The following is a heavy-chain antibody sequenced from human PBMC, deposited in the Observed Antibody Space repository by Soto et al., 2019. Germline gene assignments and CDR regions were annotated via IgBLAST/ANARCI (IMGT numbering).Heavy chain of an antibody. CDR2: VHHSWGS. D-gene: IGHD3-10*01. CDR1: GGSISSYY. V-gene: IGHV4-59*08. Sequence: QVQLQESGPGLVKPSETMSLSCTVSGGSISSYYWRWFRQSPGKRMEWIGYVHHSWGSSYNPSLQSRVAISLDTSKIQFSLKVTSVTATDTAVYYCARPGFGPLHGLVDVWGQGTTVTVSS. J-gene: IGHJ6*02. CDR3: ARPGFGPLHGLVDV.